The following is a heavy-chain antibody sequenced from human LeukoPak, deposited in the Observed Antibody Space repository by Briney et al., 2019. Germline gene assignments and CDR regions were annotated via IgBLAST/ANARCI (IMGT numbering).Heavy chain of an antibody. Sequence: SETLSLTCTVSGGSISSGGYYWSWIRQHPGKGLEWIEYIYYSGSTYYNPSLKSRVTISVDTSKNQFSLKLSSVTAADTAVYYCVRESGVPATRRYFDYWGQGTLVTVSS. CDR3: VRESGVPATRRYFDY. J-gene: IGHJ4*02. D-gene: IGHD2-2*01. CDR2: IYYSGST. CDR1: GGSISSGGYY. V-gene: IGHV4-31*03.